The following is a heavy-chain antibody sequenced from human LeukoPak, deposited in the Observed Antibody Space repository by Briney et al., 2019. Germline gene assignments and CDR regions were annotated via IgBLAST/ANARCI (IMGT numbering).Heavy chain of an antibody. CDR3: ARDGDGDYVFSYYFDY. Sequence: GSLRLSCAGSGFPFSSHGMNWVRQAPGKGLEWVALISYDESNTFYADSVKGRFTISRDNSKNTLYLQMNSLRVEDTAVYYCARDGDGDYVFSYYFDYWGQGTLVTVSS. CDR1: GFPFSSHG. J-gene: IGHJ4*02. V-gene: IGHV3-30*03. CDR2: ISYDESNT. D-gene: IGHD4-17*01.